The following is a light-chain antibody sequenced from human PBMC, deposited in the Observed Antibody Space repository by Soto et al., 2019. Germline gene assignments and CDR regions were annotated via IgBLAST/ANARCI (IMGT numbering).Light chain of an antibody. V-gene: IGKV1-39*01. CDR2: AAS. Sequence: DFPMTQSPSSLSASVGDRVTITCRASQSVANYLNWYQQKPGKAPNLLIYAASTLQDEVPSRFSGSGSGTDFTLTINSLQPEDFATYYCQQSYNVPVTFGGGTKVEI. CDR1: QSVANY. J-gene: IGKJ4*01. CDR3: QQSYNVPVT.